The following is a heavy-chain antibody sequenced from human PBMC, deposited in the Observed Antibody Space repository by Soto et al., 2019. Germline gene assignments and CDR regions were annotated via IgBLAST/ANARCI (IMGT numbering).Heavy chain of an antibody. D-gene: IGHD1-26*01. V-gene: IGHV4-39*01. J-gene: IGHJ4*02. CDR2: IYYSGNT. CDR3: ARVSGSYYFDY. CDR1: GVSISDTSYY. Sequence: TLSLTCTVSGVSISDTSYYWGWIRQPPGKRLEWIGSIYYSGNTYHNPSLKSRLTISVDSSKNQFSLNMTSVTAADTAVYYCARVSGSYYFDYWGQGTLVTVSS.